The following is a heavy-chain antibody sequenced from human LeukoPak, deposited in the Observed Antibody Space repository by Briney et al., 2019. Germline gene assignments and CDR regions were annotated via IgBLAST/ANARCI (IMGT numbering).Heavy chain of an antibody. CDR2: IYHSGST. D-gene: IGHD2-8*02. J-gene: IGHJ6*02. Sequence: SETLSLTCTVSGGSISSGGYSWSWIRQPPGKGLEWIGYIYHSGSTYYNPSLKSRVTISVDRSKNQFSLKLSSVTAADTAVYYCARIGTAGYYGMDVWGQGTTVTVSS. CDR1: GGSISSGGYS. CDR3: ARIGTAGYYGMDV. V-gene: IGHV4-30-2*01.